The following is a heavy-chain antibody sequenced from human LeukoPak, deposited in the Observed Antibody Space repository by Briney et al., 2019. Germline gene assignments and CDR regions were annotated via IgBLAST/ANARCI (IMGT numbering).Heavy chain of an antibody. J-gene: IGHJ4*02. CDR1: GGSISSGSYY. CDR2: IYTSGST. CDR3: ARRVEWLRKVAFGY. D-gene: IGHD5-12*01. V-gene: IGHV4-61*02. Sequence: PSETLSLTCTVSGGSISSGSYYWSWIRQPAGKGLEWIGRIYTSGSTNCNPSLKSRVTISVDTSKNQFSLRLNSVTAADTAVYYCARRVEWLRKVAFGYWGQGTLVTVSS.